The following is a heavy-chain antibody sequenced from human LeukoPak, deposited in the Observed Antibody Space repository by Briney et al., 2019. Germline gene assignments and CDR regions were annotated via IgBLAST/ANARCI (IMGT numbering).Heavy chain of an antibody. D-gene: IGHD2-2*01. Sequence: GGSLRLSCAASGFTFSSYAMSWVRQAPGKGLEWVSSISGSGGSTYYADSVKGRFTISRDNSKNTLYLQMNSLRAEDTAVYYCAKARYCSSTSCCAFGIWGQGTMVTVSS. CDR2: ISGSGGST. V-gene: IGHV3-23*01. CDR1: GFTFSSYA. CDR3: AKARYCSSTSCCAFGI. J-gene: IGHJ3*02.